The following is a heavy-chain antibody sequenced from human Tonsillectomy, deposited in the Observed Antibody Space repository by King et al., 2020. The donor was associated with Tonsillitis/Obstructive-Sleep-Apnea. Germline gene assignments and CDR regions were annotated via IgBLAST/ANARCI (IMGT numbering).Heavy chain of an antibody. CDR2: ISAYNGNK. D-gene: IGHD5-18*01. Sequence: HVQLVESGAEVKKPGASVKVSCKASGYTFTSYGISWVRQAPGQGLEWMGWISAYNGNKNYAQKLQGRVTMTTDTSTSTAYMELRSLRSDDTAVYYCARVYVDTAMVSYYYYGMDVWGQGTTVTVSS. CDR3: ARVYVDTAMVSYYYYGMDV. CDR1: GYTFTSYG. J-gene: IGHJ6*02. V-gene: IGHV1-18*01.